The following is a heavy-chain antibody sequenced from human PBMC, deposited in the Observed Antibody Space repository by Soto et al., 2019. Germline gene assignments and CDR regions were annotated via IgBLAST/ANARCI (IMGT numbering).Heavy chain of an antibody. V-gene: IGHV4-4*02. J-gene: IGHJ4*02. CDR2: IYPSGST. Sequence: SETLSLTCAVSGGSISSSNWWRWVRQPPGKGLEWIGEIYPSGSTNYKPSLKSRVTISVDKSKNQFSLKLSSVTAADTAVYYCARVPIYSGSYYFDYWGQGTLVTVSS. CDR1: GGSISSSNW. D-gene: IGHD1-26*01. CDR3: ARVPIYSGSYYFDY.